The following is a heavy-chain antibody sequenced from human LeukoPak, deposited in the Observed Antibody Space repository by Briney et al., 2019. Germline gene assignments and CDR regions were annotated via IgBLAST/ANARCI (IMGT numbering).Heavy chain of an antibody. J-gene: IGHJ4*02. D-gene: IGHD3-10*01. CDR3: ARSITMVRAGFDY. CDR2: IYYSGST. CDR1: GGSISSYY. V-gene: IGHV4-59*01. Sequence: SETLSLTCTVSGGSISSYYWSWIRQPPGKGLEWIGYIYYSGSTNYNPSLRSRVTISVDTSKNQFSLKLSSVTAADTAVYYCARSITMVRAGFDYWGQGTLVTVSS.